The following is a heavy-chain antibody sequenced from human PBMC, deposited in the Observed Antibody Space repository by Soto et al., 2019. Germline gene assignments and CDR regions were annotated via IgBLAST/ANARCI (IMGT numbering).Heavy chain of an antibody. CDR3: ARGSGLPPYFDY. D-gene: IGHD5-18*01. Sequence: QVQLVESGGGVVQPGRSLRLSCAASGFTFSSYAMHWVRQAPGKGLEWVAVISYDGSNKYYADSVKGRFTISRDNSKNTLTLQMNSLRADDTAVYYCARGSGLPPYFDYWGQATLVTVSS. CDR1: GFTFSSYA. V-gene: IGHV3-30-3*01. J-gene: IGHJ4*02. CDR2: ISYDGSNK.